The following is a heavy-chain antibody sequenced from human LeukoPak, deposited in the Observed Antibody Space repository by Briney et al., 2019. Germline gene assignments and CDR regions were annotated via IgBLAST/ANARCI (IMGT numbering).Heavy chain of an antibody. CDR2: INPSGGST. CDR3: ARANYDPNWFDP. D-gene: IGHD1-7*01. Sequence: ASVKVSCKASGYTFIAYYIHWVRQAPGQGLEWMGIINPSGGSTSYAQKFQGRVTMTRDTSTSTVYMELSSLRSEDTAVYYCARANYDPNWFDPWGRGTLVTVSS. CDR1: GYTFIAYY. V-gene: IGHV1-46*01. J-gene: IGHJ5*02.